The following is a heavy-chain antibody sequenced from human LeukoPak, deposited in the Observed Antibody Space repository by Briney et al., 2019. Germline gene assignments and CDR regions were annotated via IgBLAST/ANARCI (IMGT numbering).Heavy chain of an antibody. J-gene: IGHJ5*02. V-gene: IGHV3-30*02. CDR1: GFTFSSYG. CDR2: IRYDGRNK. Sequence: TGGSLRLSCAASGFTFSSYGMNWVRQAPGKGLEWVAFIRYDGRNKYYADSVKGRFTISRDNAKNTLYLQMNNLRAEDTAVYYCARDLSFGAPYNWFDPWGQGTLVTVSS. D-gene: IGHD3-10*01. CDR3: ARDLSFGAPYNWFDP.